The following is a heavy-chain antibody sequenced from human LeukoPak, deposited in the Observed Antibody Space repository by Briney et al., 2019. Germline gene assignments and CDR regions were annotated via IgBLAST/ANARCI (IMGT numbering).Heavy chain of an antibody. D-gene: IGHD4-11*01. V-gene: IGHV3-48*02. CDR3: ARESYSNYGTFDY. J-gene: IGHJ4*02. Sequence: GGSLRLSCAASGFTFSTSTMNWVRQAPGKGLEWVSYISSGSSIIYYADSVKGRFTISRDNAKNSLYLQMSSLRDEDTAVYYCARESYSNYGTFDYWGRGTLVTVSS. CDR1: GFTFSTST. CDR2: ISSGSSII.